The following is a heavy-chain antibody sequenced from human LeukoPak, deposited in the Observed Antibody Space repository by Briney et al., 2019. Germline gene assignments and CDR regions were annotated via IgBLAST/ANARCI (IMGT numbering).Heavy chain of an antibody. V-gene: IGHV4-34*01. CDR1: GGSFSGYY. CDR2: INHSGST. Sequence: SETLSLTCAVYGGSFSGYYWSWIRQPPGKGLEWIGEINHSGSTNYNPFLKSRVSISVDTSKNQVSLKLSSVTAADTAVYYCARVAAGRPDYWGQGTLVTVSS. D-gene: IGHD6-13*01. CDR3: ARVAAGRPDY. J-gene: IGHJ4*02.